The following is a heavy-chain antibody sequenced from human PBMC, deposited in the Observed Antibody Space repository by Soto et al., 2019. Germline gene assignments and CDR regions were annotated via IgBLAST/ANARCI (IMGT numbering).Heavy chain of an antibody. V-gene: IGHV2-70*04. J-gene: IGHJ6*02. CDR1: GFSLSTSGMR. Sequence: SGPTLVNPTQTLTLTCTFSGFSLSTSGMRVSWIRQPPGKALELLARIDWDDDKFYSTSLKTRLTISKDTSTNQVVLTMTNMDPVDTATYYCARNAGYCMVVWGQGTTVTVSS. CDR3: ARNAGYCMVV. CDR2: IDWDDDK.